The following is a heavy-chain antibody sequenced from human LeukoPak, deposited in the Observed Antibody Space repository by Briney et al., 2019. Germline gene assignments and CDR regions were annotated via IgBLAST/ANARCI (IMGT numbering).Heavy chain of an antibody. J-gene: IGHJ4*02. CDR1: GFTSINYA. D-gene: IGHD3-22*01. CDR3: AKGQFHFDSSGYYR. CDR2: ISGNGVSI. Sequence: PGGSLRLSCTASGFTSINYAMSWVRQAPGKGLEWVSVISGNGVSILHADSVKGRFTISRDNSKNTLYLQMNSLRDEDTAVYYCAKGQFHFDSSGYYRWGQGTLVTVSS. V-gene: IGHV3-23*01.